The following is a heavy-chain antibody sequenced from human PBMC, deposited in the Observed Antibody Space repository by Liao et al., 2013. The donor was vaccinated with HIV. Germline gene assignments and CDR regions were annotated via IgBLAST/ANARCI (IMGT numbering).Heavy chain of an antibody. Sequence: QVQLQEAGPGLVKPSETLSLTCTVPGGSIRNYYWSWIRQSPGKGLEWIGYIYHSGKSNVNPSLKSRVAMSVDTSKDQLSLRLTSVTAADAAVYYCAREKNGAFDVWGQGTMVIVSS. D-gene: IGHD2-8*01. CDR3: AREKNGAFDV. CDR1: GGSIRNYY. CDR2: IYHSGKS. J-gene: IGHJ3*01. V-gene: IGHV4-59*13.